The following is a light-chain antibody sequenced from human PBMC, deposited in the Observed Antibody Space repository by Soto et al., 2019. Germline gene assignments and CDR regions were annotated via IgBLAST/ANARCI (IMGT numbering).Light chain of an antibody. Sequence: EIVMTQPPAILSVSPGEGSTLSCRASQSVSSNLAWYQQKPGQAPRLLIYGASSRATGIPNRFSGSGSGTDFTLTISRLEPEDFAVYYCQQYSKWPITFGQGTRLEIK. CDR2: GAS. CDR1: QSVSSN. CDR3: QQYSKWPIT. V-gene: IGKV3D-15*01. J-gene: IGKJ5*01.